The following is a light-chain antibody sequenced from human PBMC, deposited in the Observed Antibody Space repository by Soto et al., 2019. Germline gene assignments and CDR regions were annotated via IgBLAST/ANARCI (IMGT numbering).Light chain of an antibody. V-gene: IGKV3-20*01. J-gene: IGKJ1*01. CDR3: QQYGSSIQT. Sequence: EIVLTQSPATLSVSPGERATLSCRASQSVSNNYLAWYQQRPGQPPNLLIFGASHRAPDIPDRFSGSGSGTDFTLTISRLEPEDFAVYYCQQYGSSIQTFGQGTKVDIK. CDR1: QSVSNNY. CDR2: GAS.